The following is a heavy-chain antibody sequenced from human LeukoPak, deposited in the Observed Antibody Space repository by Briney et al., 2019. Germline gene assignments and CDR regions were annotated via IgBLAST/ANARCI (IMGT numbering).Heavy chain of an antibody. V-gene: IGHV1-8*01. Sequence: ASVKVSCKASGYTFTSYDINWVRQATGQELEWMGWMNPNSGNTGYAQKFQGRVTMTRNTSISTAYMELSSLRSEDTAVYYCARGRAARTYYYYYMDVWGKGTTVTVSS. J-gene: IGHJ6*03. CDR2: MNPNSGNT. CDR3: ARGRAARTYYYYYMDV. D-gene: IGHD6-6*01. CDR1: GYTFTSYD.